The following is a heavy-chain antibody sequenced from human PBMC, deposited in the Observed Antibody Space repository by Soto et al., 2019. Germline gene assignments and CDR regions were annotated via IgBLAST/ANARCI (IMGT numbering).Heavy chain of an antibody. CDR3: AKDRSSGWYGGFDY. J-gene: IGHJ4*02. Sequence: EVQLLESGGGLVQPGGSLRLSCAASGFTFSSYAMSWVRQARGKGLEWVSAISGSGGSTYYADSVKGRFTISRDNSKNTMYLQMNSLRAEDTAVYYCAKDRSSGWYGGFDYWGQGTLVTVSS. CDR1: GFTFSSYA. CDR2: ISGSGGST. D-gene: IGHD6-19*01. V-gene: IGHV3-23*01.